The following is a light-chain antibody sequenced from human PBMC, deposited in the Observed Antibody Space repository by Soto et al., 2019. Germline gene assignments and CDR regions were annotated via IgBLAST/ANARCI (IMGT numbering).Light chain of an antibody. V-gene: IGLV2-14*03. CDR3: SSYTTSSTYV. CDR1: SSDVGYYNY. J-gene: IGLJ1*01. CDR2: DVS. Sequence: QSALTQPASVSASPGQSITISCTGTSSDVGYYNYVSWYQQHPGKAPKLMIYDVSNRPSGVSNRFSGSKSGNTASLTISGLHPEDEADYYCSSYTTSSTYVFGSGTKVTVL.